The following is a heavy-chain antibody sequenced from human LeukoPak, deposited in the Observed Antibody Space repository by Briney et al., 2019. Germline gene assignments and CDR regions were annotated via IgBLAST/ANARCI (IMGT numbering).Heavy chain of an antibody. J-gene: IGHJ4*02. CDR3: ARGRPYYYDSSGYYAVAY. V-gene: IGHV1-18*01. CDR2: ISAYNGNT. CDR1: GYTFTNYG. D-gene: IGHD3-22*01. Sequence: ASVKVSCKASGYTFTNYGISWVRQAPGQGLEWMGWISAYNGNTNYAQKLQGRVTMTTDTSTSTAYMELRSLRSDDTAVYYCARGRPYYYDSSGYYAVAYWGQGTLVTVSS.